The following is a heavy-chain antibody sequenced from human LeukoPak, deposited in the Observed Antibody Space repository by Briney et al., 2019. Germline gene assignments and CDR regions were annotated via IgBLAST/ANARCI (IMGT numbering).Heavy chain of an antibody. CDR2: IRHVGNDK. J-gene: IGHJ4*02. Sequence: GGSLRLSCVASGFSFSTYGMHWVLQAPGKGLEWVSFIRHVGNDKYYAQSVKGRFTISRDDSKNTQYLQMNSLRGEDTAVYYCATDFNWAWNYWGQGTLVTVSS. V-gene: IGHV3-30*02. D-gene: IGHD7-27*01. CDR1: GFSFSTYG. CDR3: ATDFNWAWNY.